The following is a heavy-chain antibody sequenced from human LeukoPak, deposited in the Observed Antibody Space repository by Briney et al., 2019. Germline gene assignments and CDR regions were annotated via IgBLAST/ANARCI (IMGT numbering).Heavy chain of an antibody. CDR1: EFTFTTYG. CDR2: ISGSGGST. Sequence: SGGSLRLSCAASEFTFTTYGMSWVRQAPGKGLEWVSAISGSGGSTYYADSVKGRFTISGDTSKNMLYLHMNSLRAGDTAVYYCAKDRGYNYGLFDYWGQGTLVTVSS. J-gene: IGHJ4*02. D-gene: IGHD5-18*01. V-gene: IGHV3-23*01. CDR3: AKDRGYNYGLFDY.